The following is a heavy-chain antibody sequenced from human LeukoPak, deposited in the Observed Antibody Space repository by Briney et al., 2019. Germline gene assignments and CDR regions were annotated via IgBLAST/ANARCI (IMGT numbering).Heavy chain of an antibody. J-gene: IGHJ4*02. D-gene: IGHD1-1*01. V-gene: IGHV3-30*02. Sequence: GGSLRLSCAASGFTFSDYYMFWVRQAPGKGLEWVAIIRKDGSKKDYADSGRGRFTISRDNSKNTLYLQMNSLRAEDTAVYYCARDWNFDYWGQGTLVTVSS. CDR3: ARDWNFDY. CDR2: IRKDGSKK. CDR1: GFTFSDYY.